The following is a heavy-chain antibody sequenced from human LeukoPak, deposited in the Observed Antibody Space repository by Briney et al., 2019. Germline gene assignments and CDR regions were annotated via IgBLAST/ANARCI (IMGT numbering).Heavy chain of an antibody. J-gene: IGHJ5*02. CDR3: ATGLRGDASFDP. CDR2: IYTSGST. CDR1: GGSISSGSYY. Sequence: SETLSLTCTVSGGSISSGSYYWSWIRQPAGKGLEWIGRIYTSGSTNYNPSLKSRVTISIDTSKNQLSLKLTSVTAADTAVYYCATGLRGDASFDPWGQGALVTVSS. V-gene: IGHV4-61*02. D-gene: IGHD3-10*01.